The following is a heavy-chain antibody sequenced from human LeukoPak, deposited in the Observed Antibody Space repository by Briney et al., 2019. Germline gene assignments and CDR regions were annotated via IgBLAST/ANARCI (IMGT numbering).Heavy chain of an antibody. Sequence: PGGSLRLSCAVSGFTFSSYDMHWVRQPPGKGLEWVAGSGTAGDTYYPGSVKGRFTVSRENAKNILYLQMNSLRAGDTAVYYCAKGAAGNYLWDGMDVWGQGTTVTVSS. J-gene: IGHJ6*02. D-gene: IGHD1-7*01. CDR3: AKGAAGNYLWDGMDV. V-gene: IGHV3-13*04. CDR2: SGTAGDT. CDR1: GFTFSSYD.